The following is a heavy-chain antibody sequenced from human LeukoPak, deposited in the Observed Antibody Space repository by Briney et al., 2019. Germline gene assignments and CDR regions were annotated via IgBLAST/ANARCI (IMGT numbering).Heavy chain of an antibody. D-gene: IGHD5-18*01. CDR2: IFYDGTMQ. CDR1: GFTFKNYA. CDR3: ARHLSGVTGYTYGRGIDY. J-gene: IGHJ4*02. Sequence: PGGSLRLSCVASGFTFKNYAMHWVRQAPGKGLEWLAVIFYDGTMQYYADSVKGRLSISRDTSKNKVYLRMNSLRLEDTAVYYCARHLSGVTGYTYGRGIDYWGQGTLVTISS. V-gene: IGHV3-30*04.